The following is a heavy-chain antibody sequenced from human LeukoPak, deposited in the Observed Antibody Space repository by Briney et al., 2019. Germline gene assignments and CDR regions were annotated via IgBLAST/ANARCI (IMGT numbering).Heavy chain of an antibody. Sequence: PSETLSLTCTVSGGSISSYYWSWIRQPPGKGLEWIGYIYYSGSTNYNPSLKSRVTISVDTSKNQFSLKLSSVTAADTAVYYCASRDDYGDVFDYWGQGTLVTVSS. V-gene: IGHV4-59*12. CDR2: IYYSGST. CDR1: GGSISSYY. D-gene: IGHD4-17*01. J-gene: IGHJ4*02. CDR3: ASRDDYGDVFDY.